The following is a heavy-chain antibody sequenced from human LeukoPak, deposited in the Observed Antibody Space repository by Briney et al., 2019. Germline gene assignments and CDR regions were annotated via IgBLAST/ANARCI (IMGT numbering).Heavy chain of an antibody. D-gene: IGHD3-10*01. CDR3: ARDAYYYGSGSPYYFDY. CDR2: IYTSGST. J-gene: IGHJ4*02. V-gene: IGHV4-4*07. Sequence: SETLSLTCTVSGGSISSYYWSWIRQPAGKGLEWIGRIYTSGSTNYNPSLKSRVTMSVDTSKNQFSLKLSSVTATDTAVYYCARDAYYYGSGSPYYFDYWGQGTLVTVSS. CDR1: GGSISSYY.